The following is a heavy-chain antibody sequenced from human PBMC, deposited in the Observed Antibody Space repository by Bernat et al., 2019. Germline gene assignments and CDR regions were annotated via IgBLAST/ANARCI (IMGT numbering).Heavy chain of an antibody. J-gene: IGHJ6*02. CDR1: GYTFTSFG. D-gene: IGHD1-26*01. CDR2: ISAYNGNT. V-gene: IGHV1-18*01. Sequence: QVQLVQSGAEVKKPGASVKVSCKASGYTFTSFGISWVRQAPGQGLEWMGWISAYNGNTNFAQKLLGRVTMTTDTSTSTAYMELRSLRSDDTAVYYCAREGSGVFSGSRPPYYYYYGMDVWGQGTTVTVSS. CDR3: AREGSGVFSGSRPPYYYYYGMDV.